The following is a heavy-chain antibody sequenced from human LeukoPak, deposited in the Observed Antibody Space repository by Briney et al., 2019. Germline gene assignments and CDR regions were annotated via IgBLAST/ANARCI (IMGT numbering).Heavy chain of an antibody. D-gene: IGHD2-2*01. CDR1: GFTLRSYT. CDR3: AKYRTTSAPPRNFDY. CDR2: ISGSGGST. V-gene: IGHV3-23*01. J-gene: IGHJ4*02. Sequence: GGSLRLSCAASGFTLRSYTMNWVRQAPGKGLEWVSAISGSGGSTYYADSVKGRFTISRDNSKNTLHLQMNSLRGDDTALYYCAKYRTTSAPPRNFDYWGQGTLVTVSS.